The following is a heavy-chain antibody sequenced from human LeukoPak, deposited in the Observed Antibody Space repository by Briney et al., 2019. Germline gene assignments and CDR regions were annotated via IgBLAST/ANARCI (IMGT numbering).Heavy chain of an antibody. Sequence: GGSLRLSCAASGSTVSSNYMSWVRQAPGKGLEWVSVIYSGGSTYYADSVKGRFTISRDNSKNTLYLQMNSLRAEDTAVYYCAREGEGYGYVFDYWGQGTLVTVSS. CDR2: IYSGGST. J-gene: IGHJ4*02. CDR3: AREGEGYGYVFDY. V-gene: IGHV3-53*05. CDR1: GSTVSSNY. D-gene: IGHD3-16*01.